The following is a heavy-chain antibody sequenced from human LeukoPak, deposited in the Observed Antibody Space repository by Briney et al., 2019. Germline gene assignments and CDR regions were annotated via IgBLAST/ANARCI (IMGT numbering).Heavy chain of an antibody. CDR3: ARGTGTVNGNFDY. Sequence: ASVKVSCKASGYTFTGYYMHWVRQAPGQGLEWMGWINPNSGGTNYAQKFQGRVIMTRDTSISTAYMELSRLRSDDTAVYYCARGTGTVNGNFDYWGQGTLVTVSS. V-gene: IGHV1-2*02. J-gene: IGHJ4*02. CDR1: GYTFTGYY. CDR2: INPNSGGT. D-gene: IGHD1-7*01.